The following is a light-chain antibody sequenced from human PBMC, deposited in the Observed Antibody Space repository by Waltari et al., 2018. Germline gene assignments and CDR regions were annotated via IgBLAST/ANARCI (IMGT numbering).Light chain of an antibody. V-gene: IGKV3-11*01. CDR1: QSVSSY. J-gene: IGKJ5*01. CDR3: QQRSNWIT. CDR2: DAS. Sequence: EIVLTQSPATLSLSPGERSTLSCRASQSVSSYLAWYQQKPGQAPRLLIYDASNRATGIPARLSGSVSGTHFTLTISRREPEDFAVYYCQQRSNWITGGQGTRLEIK.